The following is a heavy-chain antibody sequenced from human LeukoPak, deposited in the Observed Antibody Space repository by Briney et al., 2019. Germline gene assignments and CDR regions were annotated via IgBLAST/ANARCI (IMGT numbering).Heavy chain of an antibody. CDR1: GGSFSGHY. V-gene: IGHV4-34*01. J-gene: IGHJ4*02. D-gene: IGHD3-22*01. CDR3: ARGQPRNFDSSGYYSGGFYDYDF. Sequence: PSETLSLTCAVSGGSFSGHYWSWIRQPPGKGLEWIGEINQSGSAKYNPSLKGRVSISVHLSKNEFSLELNSVTAADTAVYYCARGQPRNFDSSGYYSGGFYDYDFWGQGTQVTVSS. CDR2: INQSGSA.